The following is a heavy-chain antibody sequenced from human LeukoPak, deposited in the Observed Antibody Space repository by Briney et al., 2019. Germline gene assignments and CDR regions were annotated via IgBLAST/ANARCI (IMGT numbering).Heavy chain of an antibody. J-gene: IGHJ4*02. D-gene: IGHD6-13*01. CDR1: GGSISSGDYY. V-gene: IGHV4-30-4*01. Sequence: ASQTLSLTCTVSGGSISSGDYYWSWIRQPPGKGLEWIGYIYYSGSTYYNPSLKSRVTISVDTSKNQFSLKLSSVTAADTAVYYCARSRSSWYAAAFDYWGQGTLVTVSS. CDR3: ARSRSSWYAAAFDY. CDR2: IYYSGST.